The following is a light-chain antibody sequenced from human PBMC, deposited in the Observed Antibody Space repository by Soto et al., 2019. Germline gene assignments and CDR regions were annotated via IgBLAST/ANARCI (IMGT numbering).Light chain of an antibody. J-gene: IGKJ1*01. V-gene: IGKV3-20*01. CDR3: QQYGSSRT. CDR1: ESVSNNY. CDR2: GAS. Sequence: EIVLTQSPGTLSLSPGERATLSCRASESVSNNYLAWYQQKLGQAPRLLIYGASSKATGIPDRLSGGGSGTDFALTISRMEPEDFAAYYCQQYGSSRTFGQGTKVEI.